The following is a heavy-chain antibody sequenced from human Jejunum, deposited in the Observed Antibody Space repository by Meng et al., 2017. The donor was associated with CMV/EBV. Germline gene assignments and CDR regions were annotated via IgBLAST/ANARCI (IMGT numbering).Heavy chain of an antibody. V-gene: IGHV1-18*04. J-gene: IGHJ6*02. CDR2: ISGYNGNT. CDR3: ARGHYYHYYYYMDV. D-gene: IGHD3-10*01. CDR1: GYSSTSYG. Sequence: GYSSTSYGIRWVRQAPGQGLEWMGWISGYNGNTNYAQTLQGRVTMTTDTSTSTAYMDLRSLRSDDTAVYYCARGHYYHYYYYMDVWGQGTTVTVSS.